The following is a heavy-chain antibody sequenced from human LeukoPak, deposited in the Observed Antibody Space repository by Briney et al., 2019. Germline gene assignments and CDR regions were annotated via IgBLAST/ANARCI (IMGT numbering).Heavy chain of an antibody. Sequence: GASVKVSCKASGYTFTTYGISWVRQAPGQGLEWMAWISAYNGNTNYAQKLQGSVTMTTDTSTSTAYMELRSLSSDDTAVYYWAKKATPNSGSYFNWGQGTLVTVSS. V-gene: IGHV1-18*04. D-gene: IGHD3-10*01. J-gene: IGHJ4*02. CDR2: ISAYNGNT. CDR3: AKKATPNSGSYFN. CDR1: GYTFTTYG.